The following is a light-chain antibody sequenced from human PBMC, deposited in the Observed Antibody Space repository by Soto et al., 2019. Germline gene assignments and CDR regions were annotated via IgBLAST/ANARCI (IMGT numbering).Light chain of an antibody. CDR2: LNSDGSH. J-gene: IGLJ2*01. CDR3: QTWGTGMV. Sequence: QLVLTQSPSASASLGASVKLTCTLSSGHSSYAIAWHQQQPEKGPRYLMNLNSDGSHSRGDGIPDRFSGSSSGAERYLTISSLQSEDEADYYCQTWGTGMVFGGGTKPTVL. V-gene: IGLV4-69*01. CDR1: SGHSSYA.